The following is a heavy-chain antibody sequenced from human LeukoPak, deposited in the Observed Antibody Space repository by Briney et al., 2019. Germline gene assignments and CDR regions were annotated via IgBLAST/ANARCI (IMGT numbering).Heavy chain of an antibody. V-gene: IGHV4-39*01. CDR1: ADSINTDTYY. Sequence: SETLSLTCTVSADSINTDTYYWSWIRQSPGKGLEWIGYIYNRGNTYYNPSLKSRVTISVDTSKNQFSLKLSSVTAADTAVYYCARRQWLVLHWGQGTLVTVSS. D-gene: IGHD6-19*01. J-gene: IGHJ4*02. CDR3: ARRQWLVLH. CDR2: IYNRGNT.